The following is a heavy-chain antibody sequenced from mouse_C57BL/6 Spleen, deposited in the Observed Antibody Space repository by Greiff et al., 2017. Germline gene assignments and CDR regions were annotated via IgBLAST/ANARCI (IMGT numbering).Heavy chain of an antibody. CDR2: IYPGDGDT. CDR3: ARNYGSTYFDY. CDR1: GYAFSSYW. D-gene: IGHD1-1*01. Sequence: QVQLKQSGAELVKPGASVKISCKASGYAFSSYWMNWVKQRPGKGLEWIGQIYPGDGDTNYNQKFKGKSTLTVDKSSSTAYMQLSSLTSEDSAVYYCARNYGSTYFDYWGQGTTLTVSS. V-gene: IGHV1-80*01. J-gene: IGHJ2*01.